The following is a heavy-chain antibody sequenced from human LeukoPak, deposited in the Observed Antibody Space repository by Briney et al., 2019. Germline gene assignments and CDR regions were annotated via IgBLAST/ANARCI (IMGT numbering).Heavy chain of an antibody. CDR3: AKGRVRQLDPFDY. V-gene: IGHV3-23*01. Sequence: SGGSLRLSCAASGSGFIFSNYGMRWVRQAPGKGLEWVSAISGSGASTYYADSVKGRCIVSRDNSKKTLHLQMNNLRAEDTAVYYCAKGRVRQLDPFDYWGQGTLVTVSS. J-gene: IGHJ4*02. CDR1: GSGFIFSNYG. D-gene: IGHD6-6*01. CDR2: ISGSGAST.